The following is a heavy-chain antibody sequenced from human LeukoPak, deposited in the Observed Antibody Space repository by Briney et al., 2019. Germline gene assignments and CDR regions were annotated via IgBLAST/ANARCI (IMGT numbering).Heavy chain of an antibody. J-gene: IGHJ4*02. CDR1: RITFRNAW. CDR2: IKSNPDGGTT. Sequence: GGSLRLSCAVSRITFRNAWMSWVRRAPGKGLEWVGRIKSNPDGGTTDYAAPVKGRFTISRDDSKNTLYLQMNSLITEDTAVYYCTTAAAGTSYWGQGTLVTVSS. V-gene: IGHV3-15*01. CDR3: TTAAAGTSY. D-gene: IGHD6-13*01.